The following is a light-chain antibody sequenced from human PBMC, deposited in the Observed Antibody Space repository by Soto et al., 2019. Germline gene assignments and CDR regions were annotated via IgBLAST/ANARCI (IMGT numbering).Light chain of an antibody. CDR2: DAS. Sequence: DIQTTQSPSTLSPSVGDRVTITCRASQSISSWLAWYQQKPGKAPKLLIYDASSLESGVPSRFSGSGSGTEFTLTISSLQPDDFATDDCQRYHSYSWTFGQGTKVDSK. V-gene: IGKV1-5*01. CDR1: QSISSW. CDR3: QRYHSYSWT. J-gene: IGKJ1*01.